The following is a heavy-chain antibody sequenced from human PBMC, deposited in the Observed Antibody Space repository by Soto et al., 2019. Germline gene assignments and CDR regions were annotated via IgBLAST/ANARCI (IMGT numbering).Heavy chain of an antibody. CDR1: GGSFSGYS. J-gene: IGHJ5*02. D-gene: IGHD5-12*01. V-gene: IGHV4-34*01. CDR3: ARGLNEMATITP. Sequence: SETLSLTCAVYGGSFSGYSWSWIRQPPGEGLEWIGEINHSGSTNYNPSLKSRVTISVDTSKNQFSLKLNSVTAADTAVYYCARGLNEMATITPWGQGTLVTV. CDR2: INHSGST.